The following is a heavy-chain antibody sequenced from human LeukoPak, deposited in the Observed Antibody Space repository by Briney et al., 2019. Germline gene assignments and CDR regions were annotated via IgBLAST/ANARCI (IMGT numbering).Heavy chain of an antibody. Sequence: PSETLSLTCTVSGGSISSYYWSWIRQPPGKGLEWIGYIYYSGSTNYNPSLKSRVTISVDTSKNQFSLKLSSVTAADTAVYYCARSFSGSYYDYYYYYYMDVWGKGTTVTISS. V-gene: IGHV4-59*01. CDR3: ARSFSGSYYDYYYYYYMDV. D-gene: IGHD1-26*01. CDR2: IYYSGST. CDR1: GGSISSYY. J-gene: IGHJ6*03.